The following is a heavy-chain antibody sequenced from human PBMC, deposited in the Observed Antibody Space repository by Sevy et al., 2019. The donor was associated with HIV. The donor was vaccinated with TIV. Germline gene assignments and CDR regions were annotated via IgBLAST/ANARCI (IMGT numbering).Heavy chain of an antibody. CDR1: EFTLSNAW. V-gene: IGHV3-15*01. CDR3: TTEGLYCSGGSCYSEGFDY. D-gene: IGHD2-15*01. CDR2: IKSKTDGGTTDYA. Sequence: GGSLRLSCAASEFTLSNAWMSWVRQAPGKGLEWVGRIKSKTDGGTTDYADYAAPVKSRFTISTNDSQNTQYLQMNSLKTEDTAVYYCTTEGLYCSGGSCYSEGFDYWGQGTLVTVSS. J-gene: IGHJ4*02.